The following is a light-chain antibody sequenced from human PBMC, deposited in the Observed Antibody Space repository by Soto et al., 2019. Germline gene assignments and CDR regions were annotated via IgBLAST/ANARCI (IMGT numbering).Light chain of an antibody. CDR1: QTVTYY. Sequence: DIQMTQSPSSLSASVGDRVTITCRTSQTVTYYLNWYQQRPGAAPKVLIYASSNFQSGVPSRFSGSGSGTEFTLTVSSLQHVDFATYDCQQSYVAPFTFGPGTKVDVK. V-gene: IGKV1-39*01. J-gene: IGKJ3*01. CDR2: ASS. CDR3: QQSYVAPFT.